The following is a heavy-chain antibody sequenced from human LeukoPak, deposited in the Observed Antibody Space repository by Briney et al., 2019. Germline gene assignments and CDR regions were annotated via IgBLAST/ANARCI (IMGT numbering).Heavy chain of an antibody. CDR3: ATRYSYGSWSWFDH. J-gene: IGHJ5*02. V-gene: IGHV3-7*01. D-gene: IGHD5-18*01. Sequence: PGGSLRLSCAGSRFTLSSNYMSWVRQAPGKGLEWVANIKQDGSEKYYVDSVKGRFTISRDNAKNSLYLQMNSLRAEDTAVYYCATRYSYGSWSWFDHWGQGTLVTVSS. CDR2: IKQDGSEK. CDR1: RFTLSSNY.